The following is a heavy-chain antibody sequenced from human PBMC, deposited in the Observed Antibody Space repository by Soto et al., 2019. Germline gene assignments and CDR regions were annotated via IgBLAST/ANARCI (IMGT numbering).Heavy chain of an antibody. CDR2: ISAYNGNT. D-gene: IGHD3-3*01. CDR1: GYTFTSYG. CDR3: ARAAEARITIFGVVIPRYYYYYGMDV. Sequence: ALVKVPCKAPGYTFTSYGISWVRQSPDQGLEWMGWISAYNGNTNYAQKLQGRVTMTTDTSMSTAYMELRSLRSDDTAVYYCARAAEARITIFGVVIPRYYYYYGMDVWGQGTTVTVSS. J-gene: IGHJ6*02. V-gene: IGHV1-18*01.